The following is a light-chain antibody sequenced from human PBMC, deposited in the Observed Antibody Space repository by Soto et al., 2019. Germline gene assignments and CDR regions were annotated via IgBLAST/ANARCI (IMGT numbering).Light chain of an antibody. J-gene: IGLJ1*01. CDR3: SSYTSTSTLV. V-gene: IGLV2-14*01. CDR2: DVS. CDR1: SSDVGGYNY. Sequence: QSALTQPASVSGPPGQSITISCTGTSSDVGGYNYVSWYQQHPGKAPKLMIYDVSLRPSGISNRFSGSKSGNTASLTISGLQAEDEADYYCSSYTSTSTLVFGTGTKVTVL.